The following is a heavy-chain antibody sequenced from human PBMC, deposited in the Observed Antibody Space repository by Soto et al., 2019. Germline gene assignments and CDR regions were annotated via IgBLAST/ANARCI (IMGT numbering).Heavy chain of an antibody. D-gene: IGHD5-18*01. V-gene: IGHV3-33*01. Sequence: GGSLRLSCAASGFTFSSYGMHWVRQAPGKGLEWVAVIWYDGSNKYYADSVKGRFTISRDNSKNTLYLQMNSLRAEDTAVYYCARDTYSYGPPGYYYYGMDVWGQGTTVTVSS. J-gene: IGHJ6*02. CDR2: IWYDGSNK. CDR3: ARDTYSYGPPGYYYYGMDV. CDR1: GFTFSSYG.